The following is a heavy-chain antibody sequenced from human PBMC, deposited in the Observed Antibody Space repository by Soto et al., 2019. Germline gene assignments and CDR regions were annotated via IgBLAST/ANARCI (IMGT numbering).Heavy chain of an antibody. CDR1: GGSISSYY. CDR2: IYYSGST. CDR3: ARDNECSGGSCYPYFDY. D-gene: IGHD2-15*01. J-gene: IGHJ4*02. V-gene: IGHV4-59*01. Sequence: QVQLQESGPGLVKPSETLSLTCTVSGGSISSYYWSWIRQPPGKGLEWIGYIYYSGSTNYNPSLKRRVTISVDTSKNQFSLKLSSVTAADTAVYYCARDNECSGGSCYPYFDYWGQGTLVTVSS.